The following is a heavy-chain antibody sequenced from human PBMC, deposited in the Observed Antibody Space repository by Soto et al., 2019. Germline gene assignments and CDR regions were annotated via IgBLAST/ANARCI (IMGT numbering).Heavy chain of an antibody. CDR2: IFYSGTA. J-gene: IGHJ3*02. Sequence: QLQLQESGPGLVKPSETLSLTCIVSSDSIRNANYCWAWVRQPPGKGLEWSGSIFYSGTAYYTSSLNSPAAISLGTSKNQFSLRMSSVTAADTTTYFCGRQIAEAMGPCGGFDIWGPGTMVTTSS. CDR1: SDSIRNANYC. V-gene: IGHV4-39*01. CDR3: GRQIAEAMGPCGGFDI. D-gene: IGHD6-25*01.